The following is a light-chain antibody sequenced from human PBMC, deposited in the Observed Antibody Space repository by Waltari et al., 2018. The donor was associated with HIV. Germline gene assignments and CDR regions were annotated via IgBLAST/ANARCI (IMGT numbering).Light chain of an antibody. V-gene: IGKV1-5*03. J-gene: IGKJ1*01. Sequence: DIQMTQSLSTLSASMGDRVSITCRASQSISNWLAWYQQKPGQAPKLLIYRASTLESGVPSRFSGSGSGTEFTLTINNLQPDDFATYYCQQYSAFPWTIGQGAKVEIK. CDR2: RAS. CDR1: QSISNW. CDR3: QQYSAFPWT.